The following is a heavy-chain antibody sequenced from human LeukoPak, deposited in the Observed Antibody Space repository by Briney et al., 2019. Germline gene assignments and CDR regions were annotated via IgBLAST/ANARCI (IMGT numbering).Heavy chain of an antibody. J-gene: IGHJ6*02. CDR3: ADCSGGSCYKNDYYYYGMDV. CDR1: GFTFSSYA. Sequence: GASLRLSCAACGFTFSSYAMSWVRQAPGKGLEWVSAISGSGGSTYYADSVKGRFTISRDNSKNTLYLQMNSLRAEDTAVYYCADCSGGSCYKNDYYYYGMDVWGQGTTVTVSS. V-gene: IGHV3-23*01. CDR2: ISGSGGST. D-gene: IGHD2-15*01.